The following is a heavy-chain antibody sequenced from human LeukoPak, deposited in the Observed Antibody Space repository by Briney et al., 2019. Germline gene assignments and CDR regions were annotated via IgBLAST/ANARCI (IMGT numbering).Heavy chain of an antibody. V-gene: IGHV4-39*07. D-gene: IGHD3-16*01. J-gene: IGHJ4*02. CDR1: GGSINSSNYY. Sequence: PSETLSLTCTVSGGSINSSNYYWGWIRQPPGKGLEWIGSIYYSGSTNYNPSLKSRVTISVDTSKNQFSLELNSVTAADTAVYYCARGEPEGGFDYWGQGTLVTVSS. CDR3: ARGEPEGGFDY. CDR2: IYYSGST.